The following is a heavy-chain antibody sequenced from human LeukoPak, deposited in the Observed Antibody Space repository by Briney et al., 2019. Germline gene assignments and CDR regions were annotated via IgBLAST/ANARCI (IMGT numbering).Heavy chain of an antibody. CDR3: AKSIAAAVDYYYYGMDV. Sequence: GGSLRLSCAASGFTFSSYAMSWVRQAPGKGLEWVSAISGSGGSTYYADPVKGRFTISRDNSKNTLYLQMNSLRAEDTAVYYCAKSIAAAVDYYYYGMDVWGQGTTVTVSS. CDR1: GFTFSSYA. V-gene: IGHV3-23*01. D-gene: IGHD6-13*01. J-gene: IGHJ6*02. CDR2: ISGSGGST.